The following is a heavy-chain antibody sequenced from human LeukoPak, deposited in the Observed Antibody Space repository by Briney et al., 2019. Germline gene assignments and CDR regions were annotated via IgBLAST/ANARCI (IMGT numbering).Heavy chain of an antibody. D-gene: IGHD5-24*01. CDR2: IYYSGST. V-gene: IGHV4-39*01. J-gene: IGHJ4*02. CDR1: GRSISSSSYY. Sequence: PSETLSLTCTVSGRSISSSSYYWGWIRQPPGKGLEWIGSIYYSGSTYYNPSLKSRVTISVDTSKNQFSLKLSSVTAADTAVYYCARHRDGYNLDYWGQGTLVTVSS. CDR3: ARHRDGYNLDY.